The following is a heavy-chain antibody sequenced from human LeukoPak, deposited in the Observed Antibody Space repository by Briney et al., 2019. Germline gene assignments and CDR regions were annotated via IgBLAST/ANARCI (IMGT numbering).Heavy chain of an antibody. CDR2: ISGGGETT. D-gene: IGHD4-17*01. CDR3: ARDYADYVGYFFFDY. Sequence: PGGSPRLSCAASGFTFNNYAMNWVRQAPGKGLEWVSSISGGGETTYYADSAKGRFTISRDNSQNTLYLQMNSLRAEDTAVYYCARDYADYVGYFFFDYWCQGTLVTVSS. J-gene: IGHJ4*02. V-gene: IGHV3-23*01. CDR1: GFTFNNYA.